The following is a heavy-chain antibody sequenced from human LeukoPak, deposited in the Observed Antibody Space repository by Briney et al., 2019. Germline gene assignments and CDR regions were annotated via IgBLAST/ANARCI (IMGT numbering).Heavy chain of an antibody. CDR1: GFTFSSYG. Sequence: GGSLRLSCAASGFTFSSYGMHWVRQAPGKGLEWVAFIRYDGSNKYYADSVKGRFTISRDNSKNTMYLQMNSLRAEDTAVYYCAKRIQSAMAMGYWGQGTLVTVSS. V-gene: IGHV3-30*02. CDR3: AKRIQSAMAMGY. CDR2: IRYDGSNK. D-gene: IGHD5-18*01. J-gene: IGHJ4*02.